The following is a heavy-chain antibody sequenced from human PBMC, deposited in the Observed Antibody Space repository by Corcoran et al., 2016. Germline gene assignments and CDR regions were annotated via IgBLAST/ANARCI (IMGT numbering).Heavy chain of an antibody. CDR2: KNQDGSEK. CDR3: ARDYFSIFGVVINYYYYGMDV. V-gene: IGHV3-7*03. D-gene: IGHD3-3*01. CDR1: GSPFISYG. J-gene: IGHJ6*02. Sequence: EVQLVESGGGLVQPGGSLESSFAALGSPFISYGMTWVRRAPGKGREGVPTKNQDGSEKYYVDLVRGRLPISRDKAKNSLYLQMNTLRAEDTAVYYCARDYFSIFGVVINYYYYGMDVWGQGTTVTVSS.